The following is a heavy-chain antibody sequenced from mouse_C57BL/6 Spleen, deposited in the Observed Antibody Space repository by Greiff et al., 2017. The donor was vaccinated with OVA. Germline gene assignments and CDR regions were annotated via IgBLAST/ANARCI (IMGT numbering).Heavy chain of an antibody. CDR2: IFPGSGGT. CDR3: ARQAYYGSSPHYYAMDY. D-gene: IGHD1-1*01. Sequence: VQLQQSGPELVKPGASVKISCKASGYTFTDYYINWVKQRPGQGLEWIGWIFPGSGGTYYNEKFKGKATLTVDKSSSTAYMLLSSLTSEDSAVYFCARQAYYGSSPHYYAMDYWGQGTSVTVSS. V-gene: IGHV1-75*01. J-gene: IGHJ4*01. CDR1: GYTFTDYY.